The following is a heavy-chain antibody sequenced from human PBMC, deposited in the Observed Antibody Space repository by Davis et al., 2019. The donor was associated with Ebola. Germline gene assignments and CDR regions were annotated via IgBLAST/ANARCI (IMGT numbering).Heavy chain of an antibody. V-gene: IGHV1-69*11. CDR3: ARNDKVSKWFDP. CDR1: GDTFSSFA. J-gene: IGHJ5*02. CDR2: IVPFRRST. Sequence: SVKVSCKASGDTFSSFAISWVRHAPGQGLVWMGTIVPFRRSTKYAQKFQGRVTITADQSTHTAYMELSGLTSDDTAIYYCARNDKVSKWFDPWGQGTLVTVSS.